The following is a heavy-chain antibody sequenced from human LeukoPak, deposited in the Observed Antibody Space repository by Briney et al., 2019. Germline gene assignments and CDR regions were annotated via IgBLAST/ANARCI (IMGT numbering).Heavy chain of an antibody. CDR2: INPNSGGT. J-gene: IGHJ4*02. CDR1: GYTFTVYY. CDR3: AREGSWFGGGYFDY. D-gene: IGHD3-10*01. V-gene: IGHV1-2*04. Sequence: ASVTVSCKASGYTFTVYYMHWVRQAPGQGLEWMGWINPNSGGTNYAQKFQGWVTMTRDTSISTAYMELSRLRSDDTAVYYCAREGSWFGGGYFDYWGQGTLVTVSS.